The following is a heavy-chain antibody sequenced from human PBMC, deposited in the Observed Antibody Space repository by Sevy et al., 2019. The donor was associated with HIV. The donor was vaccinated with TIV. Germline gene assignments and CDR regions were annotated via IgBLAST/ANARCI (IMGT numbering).Heavy chain of an antibody. J-gene: IGHJ4*02. CDR1: GFTLSGYW. CDR2: MNSDGTVI. V-gene: IGHV3-74*01. CDR3: VRGTSGWYGVDF. D-gene: IGHD6-19*01. Sequence: LSLTCAPSGFTLSGYWMHWVRQAPGKGLEWVSYMNSDGTVIKYADFVQGRFIMSRDNAKNTLFLQMNSLTVADTALYYCVRGTSGWYGVDFWGQGTLVTVSS.